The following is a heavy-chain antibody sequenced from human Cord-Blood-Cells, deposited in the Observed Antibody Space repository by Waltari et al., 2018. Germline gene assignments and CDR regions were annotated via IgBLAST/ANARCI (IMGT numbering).Heavy chain of an antibody. Sequence: QVQLQESGPGLVKPSETLSLTCTCSGYSISSGYYWGWIRQPPGKGLEWIGSIYHSGSTYYNPSLKSRVTISVDTSKNQFSLKLSSVTAADTAVYYCARGGGHSGYDYDYWGQGTLVTVSS. CDR3: ARGGGHSGYDYDY. V-gene: IGHV4-38-2*02. CDR1: GYSISSGYY. D-gene: IGHD5-12*01. J-gene: IGHJ4*02. CDR2: IYHSGST.